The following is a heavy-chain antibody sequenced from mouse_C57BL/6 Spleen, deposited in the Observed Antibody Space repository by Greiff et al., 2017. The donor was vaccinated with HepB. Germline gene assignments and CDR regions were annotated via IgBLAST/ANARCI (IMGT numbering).Heavy chain of an antibody. CDR2: ISSGSGTI. J-gene: IGHJ4*01. CDR1: GFTFSDYG. Sequence: DVKLQESGGGLVKPGGSLKLSCAASGFTFSDYGMHWVRQAPEKGLEWVAYISSGSGTIYYADTVKGRFTISRDNAKNTLFLQMTSLRSEDTAMYYCARSPYYYGSSYHAMDYWGQGTSVTVSS. V-gene: IGHV5-17*01. CDR3: ARSPYYYGSSYHAMDY. D-gene: IGHD1-1*01.